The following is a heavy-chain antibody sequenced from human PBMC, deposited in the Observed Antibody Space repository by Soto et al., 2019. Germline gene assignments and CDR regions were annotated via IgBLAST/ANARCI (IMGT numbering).Heavy chain of an antibody. CDR2: INPNTGAT. J-gene: IGHJ4*02. V-gene: IGHV1-2*02. Sequence: QVQLMQSGAEVKKPGASVKISCQASRYTFTGYFIYWMRPAPGQRLEWIGCINPNTGATKYAEKFKGRVTLSRDTSIRTDYMELTRLRYDDSAVYLYEREGGYVGAPVPSDSWGQGTLVTVSS. CDR1: RYTFTGYF. CDR3: EREGGYVGAPVPSDS. D-gene: IGHD5-12*01.